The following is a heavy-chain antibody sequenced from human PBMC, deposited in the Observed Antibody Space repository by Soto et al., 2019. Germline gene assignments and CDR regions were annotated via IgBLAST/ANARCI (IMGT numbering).Heavy chain of an antibody. CDR1: GGSFSSGGYY. CDR3: ARATSFSGHHGY. V-gene: IGHV4-31*03. CDR2: IYYSGST. J-gene: IGHJ4*02. Sequence: TLYLTCTVSGGSFSSGGYYWSWIRQLPGKGLEWIGYIYYSGSTYYNPSLKSRFTISLDTSKNQFSLKLSSVTAADTAVYYCARATSFSGHHGYWGQGTLVTVSS. D-gene: IGHD2-8*02.